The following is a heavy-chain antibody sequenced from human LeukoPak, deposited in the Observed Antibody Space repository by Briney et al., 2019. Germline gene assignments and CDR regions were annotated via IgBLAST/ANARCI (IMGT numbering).Heavy chain of an antibody. V-gene: IGHV4-30-4*01. CDR1: GGSITSNNYF. CDR2: IRYNGGA. CDR3: AREVIAPADSDAFDI. J-gene: IGHJ3*02. D-gene: IGHD2-21*01. Sequence: SQTLSLTCNVSGGSITSNNYFWSWIRQPPGEGLEWIGYIRYNGGAYYNPSLQSRATMSVDTSKNQFSLRLSSVTAPDTAIYYCAREVIAPADSDAFDIWGQGTMVTVS.